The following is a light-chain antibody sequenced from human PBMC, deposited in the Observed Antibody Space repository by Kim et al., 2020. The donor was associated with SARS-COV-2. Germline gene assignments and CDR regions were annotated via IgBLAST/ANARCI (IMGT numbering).Light chain of an antibody. Sequence: GQKVPISCSGSSSNIGNNYVSWYQQLPGTAPKLLIYDNNKRPSGIPDRFSGSKSGTSATLGITGLQTGDEADYYCGTWDSSLSGVVFGGGTQLTVL. CDR2: DNN. CDR3: GTWDSSLSGVV. CDR1: SSNIGNNY. V-gene: IGLV1-51*01. J-gene: IGLJ2*01.